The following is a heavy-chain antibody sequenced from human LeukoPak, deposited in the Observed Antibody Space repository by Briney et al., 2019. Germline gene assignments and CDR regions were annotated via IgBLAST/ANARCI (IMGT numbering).Heavy chain of an antibody. CDR1: GGSISSGSYY. D-gene: IGHD2-15*01. CDR3: AREEYCSGGSCYAP. Sequence: SQTLSLTCTVSGGSISSGSYYWSWIRQPAGKGLEWIGRIYTSGSTNYNPSLKSRVTISVDTSKNQFSLKLSSVTAADTAAYYCAREEYCSGGSCYAPWGQGTLVTVSS. CDR2: IYTSGST. V-gene: IGHV4-61*02. J-gene: IGHJ5*02.